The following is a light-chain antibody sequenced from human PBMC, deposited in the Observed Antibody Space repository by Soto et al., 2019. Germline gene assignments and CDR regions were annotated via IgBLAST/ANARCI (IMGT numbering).Light chain of an antibody. J-gene: IGKJ1*01. CDR1: QSVSLS. CDR3: QERIGWPPWT. CDR2: DAS. V-gene: IGKV3-11*01. Sequence: EIVLTQSPATLSLSPGGRATLSCRASQSVSLSLAWYQQKPGQAPRLLIYDASKRASGFPARFSGSGSGTDFTLTISSLEPEDFAVYYCQERIGWPPWTFGQGTKVDIK.